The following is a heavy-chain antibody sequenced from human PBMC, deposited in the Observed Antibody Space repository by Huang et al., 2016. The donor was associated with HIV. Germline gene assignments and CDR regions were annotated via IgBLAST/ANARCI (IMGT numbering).Heavy chain of an antibody. J-gene: IGHJ5*02. CDR3: ARSSGDYDFWTGYRLGWFDP. CDR1: AYTFTSYH. D-gene: IGHD3-3*01. CDR2: SNPNGGDT. V-gene: IGHV1-8*03. Sequence: QVQLVQSGAEVKKPGASVKVSCKASAYTFTSYHINWVRQATGQGLEWLGWSNPNGGDTGYAQKVKGRVTITRNTSISTAYMELSSLRSEDTAVYYCARSSGDYDFWTGYRLGWFDPWGQGTLVTVSS.